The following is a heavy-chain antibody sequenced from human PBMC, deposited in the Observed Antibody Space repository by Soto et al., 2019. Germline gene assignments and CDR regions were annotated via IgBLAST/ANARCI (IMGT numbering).Heavy chain of an antibody. J-gene: IGHJ6*02. Sequence: SVKVSCKASGDSLSRYGISWVRQAPGQGLEWMGGITPIFGTSNYAQKFQGRVTITADKSTTTAYMELSSLRSDDTAIYYCASPASFYSYALVVWGQGTTATVSS. V-gene: IGHV1-69*06. CDR2: ITPIFGTS. CDR1: GDSLSRYG. D-gene: IGHD3-3*02. CDR3: ASPASFYSYALVV.